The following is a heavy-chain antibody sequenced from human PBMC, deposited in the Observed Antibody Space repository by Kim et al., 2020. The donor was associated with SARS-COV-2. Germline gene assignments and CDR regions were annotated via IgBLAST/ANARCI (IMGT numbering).Heavy chain of an antibody. CDR2: MFYRGRP. CDR3: QHSYGSGSYIRRMDV. D-gene: IGHD3-10*01. CDR1: GDSISTTSYY. J-gene: IGHJ6*02. Sequence: SETLSLTCTVSGDSISTTSYYWGCIRQPPGKGLEWIGSMFYRGRPHYNPSLKSRVTISIDTSKNQFSLNLNSVTAADTAVYYCQHSYGSGSYIRRMDVWGRGTTVIVSS. V-gene: IGHV4-39*01.